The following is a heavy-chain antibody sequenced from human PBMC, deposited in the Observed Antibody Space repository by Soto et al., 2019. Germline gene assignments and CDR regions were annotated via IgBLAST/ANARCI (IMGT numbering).Heavy chain of an antibody. CDR1: GYTFAAYF. CDR3: ARDNPETVVPAATYYFDN. J-gene: IGHJ4*02. D-gene: IGHD2-2*01. CDR2: INPYSGAT. V-gene: IGHV1-2*04. Sequence: QVHLVQSGAEVREPGASVKVSCKTSGYTFAAYFIHWVRQAPGQGLEWMGWINPYSGATSYALKFQGSVTMTSDTSISTAYMELNRLRSADTAVYYCARDNPETVVPAATYYFDNWGQGTLVTVSS.